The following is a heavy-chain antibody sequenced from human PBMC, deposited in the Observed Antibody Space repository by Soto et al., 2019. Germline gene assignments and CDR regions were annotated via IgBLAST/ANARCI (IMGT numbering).Heavy chain of an antibody. V-gene: IGHV1-3*01. CDR1: GYTFTSYA. CDR3: ARETLWYSSGFDY. Sequence: VASVKVSCKASGYTFTSYAMHWVRQAPGQRLEWMGWINAGNGNTKYSQKFQGRVTITRDTSASTAYMELSSLRSEDTAVYYCARETLWYSSGFDYWGQGTLVTVYS. D-gene: IGHD6-19*01. CDR2: INAGNGNT. J-gene: IGHJ4*02.